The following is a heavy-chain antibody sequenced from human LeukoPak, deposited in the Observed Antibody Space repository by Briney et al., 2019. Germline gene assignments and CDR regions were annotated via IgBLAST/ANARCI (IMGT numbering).Heavy chain of an antibody. D-gene: IGHD4-17*01. CDR1: GGTFSSYA. J-gene: IGHJ1*01. Sequence: GASVKVSCKASGGTFSSYAISWVRQAPGQGLEWMGRIIPILGIANYAQKFQGRVTITADKSTSTAYMELSSLRSEDTAVYYCARGYDDYVWYFQHWGQGTLVTVSS. CDR2: IIPILGIA. CDR3: ARGYDDYVWYFQH. V-gene: IGHV1-69*04.